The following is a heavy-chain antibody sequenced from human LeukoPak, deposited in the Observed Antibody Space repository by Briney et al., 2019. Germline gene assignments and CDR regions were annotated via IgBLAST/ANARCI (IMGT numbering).Heavy chain of an antibody. J-gene: IGHJ3*02. CDR2: INPNSGGT. Sequence: GASVKVSCKASGYTFTGYYMHWVRQAPGQGLEWMGWINPNSGGTNYAQKFQGRVTMTRDTSISTAYVELSRLRSDDTAVYYCARERPTGNDAFDIWGQGTMVTVSS. D-gene: IGHD1-1*01. CDR3: ARERPTGNDAFDI. CDR1: GYTFTGYY. V-gene: IGHV1-2*02.